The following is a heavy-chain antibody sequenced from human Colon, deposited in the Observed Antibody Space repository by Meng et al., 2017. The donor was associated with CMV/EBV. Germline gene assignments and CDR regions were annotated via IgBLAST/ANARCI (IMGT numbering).Heavy chain of an antibody. J-gene: IGHJ4*02. D-gene: IGHD3-3*01. CDR1: YS. Sequence: YSMHRVRQAPGKGLEWVAAISYDGSNKDYADSVRGRFTFSRDNSEKTVYLQLTSLRAADTAVYYCARGVIRYYDFWSGYSPQFDSWGQGTLVTVSS. CDR3: ARGVIRYYDFWSGYSPQFDS. CDR2: ISYDGSNK. V-gene: IGHV3-30*14.